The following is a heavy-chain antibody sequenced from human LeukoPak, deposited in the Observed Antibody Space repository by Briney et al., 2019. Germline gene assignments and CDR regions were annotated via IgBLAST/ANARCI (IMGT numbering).Heavy chain of an antibody. CDR1: GGSFIYYY. Sequence: KASETLSLTCAVYGGSFIYYYLTWLRQPPGKGLEWIGEVHPSGITDSAPSLRSRVTISRDTSKNQFSLKLSSVTAADSAVYYCARGADWNKVGYWGQGTMVTVSS. D-gene: IGHD1/OR15-1a*01. CDR2: VHPSGIT. CDR3: ARGADWNKVGY. J-gene: IGHJ4*02. V-gene: IGHV4-34*01.